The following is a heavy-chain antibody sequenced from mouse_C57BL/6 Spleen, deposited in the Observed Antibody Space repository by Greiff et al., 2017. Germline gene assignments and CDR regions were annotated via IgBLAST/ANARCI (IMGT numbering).Heavy chain of an antibody. CDR2: IYPGDGDT. V-gene: IGHV1-80*01. D-gene: IGHD1-1*01. CDR1: GYAFSSYW. J-gene: IGHJ2*01. CDR3: ARSSNYGSSFDY. Sequence: QVQLQQSGAELVKPGASVKISCKASGYAFSSYWMNWVKQRPGKGLEWIGQIYPGDGDTNYNGKFKGKDTLTADKSSSPAYMQLSSLTSEDSAVYFCARSSNYGSSFDYWGQGTTLTVSS.